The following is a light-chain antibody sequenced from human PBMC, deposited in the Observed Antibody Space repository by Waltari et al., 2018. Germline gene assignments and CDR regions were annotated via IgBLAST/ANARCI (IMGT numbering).Light chain of an antibody. V-gene: IGLV2-14*01. CDR1: SSDVGGYNF. Sequence: QSALTQPASVSGSPGQSITISCTGTSSDVGGYNFLPWYQQHPGKAPNLIIYEVTNRPSGVSNRFSGSKSGNTASLTISGLQAEDEADYYCNSYASSTTQVFGTGTKVVVL. CDR2: EVT. CDR3: NSYASSTTQV. J-gene: IGLJ1*01.